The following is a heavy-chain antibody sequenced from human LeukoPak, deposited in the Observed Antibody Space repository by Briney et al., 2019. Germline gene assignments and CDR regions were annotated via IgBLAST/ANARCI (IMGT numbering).Heavy chain of an antibody. CDR3: ARESESSGWYDY. Sequence: GGSLGLSSAAPGFMFHDYAIHWVRQAPGKGLEWVSLISGDGGSTFYADSVKGRFTISRDNSKNSLYLQMNSLRSDDTALYYCARESESSGWYDYWGQGTLVTVSS. J-gene: IGHJ4*02. D-gene: IGHD6-19*01. V-gene: IGHV3-43*02. CDR1: GFMFHDYA. CDR2: ISGDGGST.